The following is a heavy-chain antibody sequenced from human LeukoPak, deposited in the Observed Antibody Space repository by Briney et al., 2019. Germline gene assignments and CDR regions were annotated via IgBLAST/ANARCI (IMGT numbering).Heavy chain of an antibody. D-gene: IGHD5-24*01. Sequence: GGSLRLSCAASGFTVSSNYMSWVRQALGKGLEWASVIYSGGSTYYADSVKGRFTISRDNSKNTLYLQMNSLRAEDTAVYYCARSRDGYNVFDYWGQGTLVTVSS. J-gene: IGHJ4*02. V-gene: IGHV3-53*01. CDR1: GFTVSSNY. CDR3: ARSRDGYNVFDY. CDR2: IYSGGST.